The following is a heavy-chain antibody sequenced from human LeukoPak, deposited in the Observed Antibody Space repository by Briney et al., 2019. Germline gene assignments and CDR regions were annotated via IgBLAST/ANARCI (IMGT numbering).Heavy chain of an antibody. Sequence: GSLRLSCAASGFTSSFYWNWIRQPPGKGLEWIGYIFYSGATSYNPSLKGRVTISLDMSNNQFSLNLTSVTAADTAVYYCARSLYPVPAIGPLVSWGQGALVTVSS. CDR1: GFTSSFY. CDR2: IFYSGAT. D-gene: IGHD2-2*01. J-gene: IGHJ5*02. V-gene: IGHV4-59*08. CDR3: ARSLYPVPAIGPLVS.